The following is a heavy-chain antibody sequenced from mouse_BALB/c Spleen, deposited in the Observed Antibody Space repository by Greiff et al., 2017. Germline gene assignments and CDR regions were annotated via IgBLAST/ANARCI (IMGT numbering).Heavy chain of an antibody. CDR2: ISSGGST. CDR1: GFTFSSYA. V-gene: IGHV5-6-5*01. D-gene: IGHD1-1*01. J-gene: IGHJ2*01. Sequence: EVQLMESGGGLVKPGGSLKLSCAASGFTFSSYAMSWVRQTPEKRLEWVASISSGGSTYYPDSVKGRFTISRDNARNILYLQMSSLRSEDTAMYYCARGGFITTVGDYFDYWGQGTTLTVSS. CDR3: ARGGFITTVGDYFDY.